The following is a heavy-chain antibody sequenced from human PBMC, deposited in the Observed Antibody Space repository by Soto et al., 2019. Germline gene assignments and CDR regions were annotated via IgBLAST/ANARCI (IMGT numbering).Heavy chain of an antibody. Sequence: ASVKVSCKASGYTFTSYGISWVRQAPGQGLEWMGWISAYNGNTNYAQKLQGRVTMTTDTSTSTAYMELRSLRSDDTAVYYCARGGGATMIVAVRPEGWFDPWGQGTLVTVSS. J-gene: IGHJ5*02. CDR1: GYTFTSYG. V-gene: IGHV1-18*04. CDR3: ARGGGATMIVAVRPEGWFDP. CDR2: ISAYNGNT. D-gene: IGHD3-22*01.